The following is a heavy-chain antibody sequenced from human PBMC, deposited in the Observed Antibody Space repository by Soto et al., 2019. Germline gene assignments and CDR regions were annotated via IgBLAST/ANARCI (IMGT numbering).Heavy chain of an antibody. D-gene: IGHD3-3*01. Sequence: ASVKVSCKASGYTFTSYGISWVRQAPGQGLEWMGWISAYNGNTNYAQKLQGRVTMTTDTSTSTAYMELRSLRSDDTAVYYCAREIITDDFWSGYWFDYWGQGTLVTVSS. CDR2: ISAYNGNT. CDR3: AREIITDDFWSGYWFDY. J-gene: IGHJ4*02. V-gene: IGHV1-18*01. CDR1: GYTFTSYG.